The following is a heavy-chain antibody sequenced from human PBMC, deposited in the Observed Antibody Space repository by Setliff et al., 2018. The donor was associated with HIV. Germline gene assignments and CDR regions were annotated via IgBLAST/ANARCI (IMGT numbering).Heavy chain of an antibody. CDR2: IYHSGST. Sequence: SETLSLTCAVSGGSISSSNWWSWVRQPPGKGLEWIGEIYHSGSTNYNPSLKSRVTISVDRSKNQFSLKLSSVTAADTAVYYCARKATITEGDWFDPWGQGALVTVSS. J-gene: IGHJ5*02. CDR3: ARKATITEGDWFDP. V-gene: IGHV4-4*02. CDR1: GGSISSSNW. D-gene: IGHD5-12*01.